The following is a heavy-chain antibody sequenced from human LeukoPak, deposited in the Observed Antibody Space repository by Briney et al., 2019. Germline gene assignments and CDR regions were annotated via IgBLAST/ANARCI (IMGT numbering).Heavy chain of an antibody. CDR1: GFIFSSYV. CDR3: AKLNLGEMAYFDS. D-gene: IGHD5-24*01. CDR2: ISVGGGDT. V-gene: IGHV3-23*01. Sequence: GGSLRLFCEASGFIFSSYVMGWVRQAPGKGLEWVSSISVGGGDTFTADSVKGRFTITRENSKNTLYLQMMGLRVEDTAIYYCAKLNLGEMAYFDSWGQGILVTVSS. J-gene: IGHJ4*02.